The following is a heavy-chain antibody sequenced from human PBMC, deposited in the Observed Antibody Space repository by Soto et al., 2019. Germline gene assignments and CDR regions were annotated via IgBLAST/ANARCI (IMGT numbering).Heavy chain of an antibody. CDR1: GGSISSGGYY. V-gene: IGHV4-31*03. CDR2: LYYSGST. J-gene: IGHJ3*02. CDR3: ARDNPGDAFDI. Sequence: QVQLQESGPGLVKPSQTLSLTCTVSGGSISSGGYYWSWIRQHPGKGLEWIGYLYYSGSTYYNPSLKSRVTISVDASKNQFSLNVSAVTAADTVVYYCARDNPGDAFDIWGQGTMVTVSS. D-gene: IGHD3-10*01.